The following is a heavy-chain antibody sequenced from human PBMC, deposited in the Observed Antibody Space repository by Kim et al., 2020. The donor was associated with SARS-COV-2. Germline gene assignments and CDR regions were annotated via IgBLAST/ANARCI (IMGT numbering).Heavy chain of an antibody. Sequence: GGSLRLSCAASGFTVSSDYMNWVRQAPGKGLEWVAVISTGGGTYYADSVRGRFSISRDSSENTLYLQMNSLGAEDTASYYCARDTETSSSWSLDYWGQGT. J-gene: IGHJ4*02. CDR2: ISTGGGT. CDR1: GFTVSSDY. D-gene: IGHD6-13*01. CDR3: ARDTETSSSWSLDY. V-gene: IGHV3-53*01.